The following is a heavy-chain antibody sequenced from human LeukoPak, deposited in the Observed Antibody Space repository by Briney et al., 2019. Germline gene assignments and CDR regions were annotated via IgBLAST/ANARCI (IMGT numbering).Heavy chain of an antibody. CDR1: GFNFDAYA. J-gene: IGHJ6*02. V-gene: IGHV3-49*04. Sequence: GGSLRLSCTASGFNFDAYAMSWVRQAPGKGLEWVGFVRSNTYGGTAEYAASVKGSFIISRDDSKRIAYLQINSLRTEDTAVYYCTREATSHHAMDVWGQGTTVTVSS. CDR2: VRSNTYGGTA. CDR3: TREATSHHAMDV.